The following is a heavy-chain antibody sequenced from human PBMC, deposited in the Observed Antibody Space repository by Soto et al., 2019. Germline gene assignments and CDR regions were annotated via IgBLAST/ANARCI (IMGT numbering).Heavy chain of an antibody. J-gene: IGHJ6*02. D-gene: IGHD6-13*01. CDR3: ARDRSSSWYNYYYGMDV. CDR1: GFTFSSYW. V-gene: IGHV3-7*01. CDR2: IKQDGSEK. Sequence: LRLSCVASGFTFSSYWMSWVRQAPGKGLEWVANIKQDGSEKYYVDSVKGRFTISRDNAKNSLYLQMNSLRAEDTAVYYCARDRSSSWYNYYYGMDVWGQGTTVTVSS.